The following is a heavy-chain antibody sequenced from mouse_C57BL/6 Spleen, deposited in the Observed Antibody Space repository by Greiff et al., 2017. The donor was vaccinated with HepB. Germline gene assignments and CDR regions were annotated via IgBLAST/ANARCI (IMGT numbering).Heavy chain of an antibody. CDR2: ISSGSSTI. CDR1: GFTFSDYG. J-gene: IGHJ4*01. D-gene: IGHD1-1*01. Sequence: EVMLVESGGGLVKPGGSLKLSCAASGFTFSDYGMHWVRQAPEKGLEWVAYISSGSSTIYYADTVKGRFTISKDNAKNTLFLQMTRLRSEDTAMYYCARTGSIVYAMDYWGQGTSVTVSS. CDR3: ARTGSIVYAMDY. V-gene: IGHV5-17*01.